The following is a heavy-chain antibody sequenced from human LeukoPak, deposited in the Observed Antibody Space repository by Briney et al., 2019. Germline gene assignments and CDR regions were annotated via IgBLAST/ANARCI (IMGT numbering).Heavy chain of an antibody. CDR3: ARGVHDSSGYHSY. D-gene: IGHD3-22*01. V-gene: IGHV7-4-1*02. Sequence: ASVKVSCKASGYTFTTYGISWVRQAPGQGLEWMGWINTNTGNPTYAQGFTGRFVFSLDTSVSTAYLQISSLKAEDTAVYYCARGVHDSSGYHSYWGQGTLVTVSS. CDR1: GYTFTTYG. CDR2: INTNTGNP. J-gene: IGHJ4*02.